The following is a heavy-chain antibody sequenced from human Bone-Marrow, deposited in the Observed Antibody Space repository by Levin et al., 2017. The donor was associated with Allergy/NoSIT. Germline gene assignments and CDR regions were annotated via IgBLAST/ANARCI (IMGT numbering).Heavy chain of an antibody. Sequence: GESLKISCKTSGFTFTDYYLHWVRQAPGQGLEWMGWINPNTGVTNYAQRFQGRVTMTRDTSINTAYMELTWLKSDDTAVIYCARGGSRLSAWGQGTLVTVSS. V-gene: IGHV1-2*02. J-gene: IGHJ5*02. CDR2: INPNTGVT. CDR3: ARGGSRLSA. D-gene: IGHD2-15*01. CDR1: GFTFTDYY.